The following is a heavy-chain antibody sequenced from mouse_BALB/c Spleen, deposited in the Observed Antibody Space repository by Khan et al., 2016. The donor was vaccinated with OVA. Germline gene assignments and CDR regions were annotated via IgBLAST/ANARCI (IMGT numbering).Heavy chain of an antibody. J-gene: IGHJ1*01. V-gene: IGHV14-3*02. D-gene: IGHD1-1*02. CDR3: TLPSYGPRDFEV. Sequence: VQLKESGAELVKPGASVKLSCTASGFYIKDTYLHWVKQRPEQGLEWIGRIAPANGNTNYDPQFQGKATITADTYSNTSYLQLNSLTSEDTAVYDCTLPSYGPRDFEVWGAGTTVTVSS. CDR1: GFYIKDTY. CDR2: IAPANGNT.